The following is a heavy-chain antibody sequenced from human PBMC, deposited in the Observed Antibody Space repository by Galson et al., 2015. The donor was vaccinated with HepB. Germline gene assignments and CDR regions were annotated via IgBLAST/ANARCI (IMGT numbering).Heavy chain of an antibody. V-gene: IGHV1-18*01. CDR3: ARASYYDFWSGYYTRGVFDY. J-gene: IGHJ4*02. CDR2: ISAYNGNT. CDR1: GYTFTSYG. Sequence: SVKVSCKASGYTFTSYGISWVRQAPGQGLEWMGWISAYNGNTNYAQKLQGRVTMTTDTSTSTAYMELRSLRSDDTAVYYCARASYYDFWSGYYTRGVFDYWGQGTLVTVSS. D-gene: IGHD3-3*01.